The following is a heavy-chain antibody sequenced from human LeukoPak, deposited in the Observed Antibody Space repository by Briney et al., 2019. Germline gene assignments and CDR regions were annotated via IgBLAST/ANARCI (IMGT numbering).Heavy chain of an antibody. V-gene: IGHV3-43*01. Sequence: GGSLRLSCAASGFTFDDYTMHWVRQAPGKGLEWVSLISWDGGSTYYADSVKGRFTISRDNSKNSLYLQMNSLRTEDTALYYCAKDIGDSSSWYPDYWGQGTLVTVSS. CDR3: AKDIGDSSSWYPDY. CDR2: ISWDGGST. CDR1: GFTFDDYT. J-gene: IGHJ4*02. D-gene: IGHD6-13*01.